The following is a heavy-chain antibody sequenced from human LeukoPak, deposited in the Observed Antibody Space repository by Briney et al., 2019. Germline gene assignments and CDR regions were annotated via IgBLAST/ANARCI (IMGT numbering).Heavy chain of an antibody. CDR2: ISHGSSYI. Sequence: GGSLRLSCAASGFTFGSYSMNWVRQAPGKGLEWVSSISHGSSYIYYADSVKGRFTISRDNAENSLYLQMNSLRAEDTAVYYCARGPKYIASTGPHYFDYWGQGTLVTVSS. J-gene: IGHJ4*02. V-gene: IGHV3-21*01. CDR1: GFTFGSYS. D-gene: IGHD1-1*01. CDR3: ARGPKYIASTGPHYFDY.